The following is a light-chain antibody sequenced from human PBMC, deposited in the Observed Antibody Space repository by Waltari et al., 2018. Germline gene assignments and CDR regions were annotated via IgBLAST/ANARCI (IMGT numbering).Light chain of an antibody. CDR2: LGS. CDR1: QSLLHSNGYNY. Sequence: DIVVTQSPLSLPVTPGEPASISCRSSQSLLHSNGYNYLDWYLQKPGHSPQLLIYLGSNRASGVPDRFSGSGSGTEFTLKISRVEAEDVGVYYCMQSLRALWTFGQGTKVEIK. CDR3: MQSLRALWT. V-gene: IGKV2-28*01. J-gene: IGKJ1*01.